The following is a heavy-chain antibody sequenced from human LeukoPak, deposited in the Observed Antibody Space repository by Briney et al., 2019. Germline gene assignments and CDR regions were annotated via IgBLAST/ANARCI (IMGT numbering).Heavy chain of an antibody. CDR2: INHSGST. CDR3: ARGGYFDY. Sequence: SETLSLTCAVCGGSFSGYYWSWIRQPPGKGLEWIGEINHSGSTNYNPSLKSRVTISVDTSKNQFSLKLSSVTAADTAVYYCARGGYFDYWGQGTLVTVSS. V-gene: IGHV4-34*01. J-gene: IGHJ4*02. CDR1: GGSFSGYY.